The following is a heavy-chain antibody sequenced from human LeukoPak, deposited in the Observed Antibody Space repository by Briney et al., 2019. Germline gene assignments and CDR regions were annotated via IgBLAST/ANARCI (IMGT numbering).Heavy chain of an antibody. J-gene: IGHJ4*02. CDR1: GFTFSSYG. CDR2: IWYDGSNK. CDR3: ARDIGEDGDSPFDY. Sequence: GGSLRLSCAASGFTFSSYGMPWVRQAPGKGLEWVAVIWYDGSNKYYADSVKGRFTISRDNSKNTLYLQMNSLRAEDAAVYYCARDIGEDGDSPFDYWGQGTLVTVSS. V-gene: IGHV3-33*01. D-gene: IGHD4-17*01.